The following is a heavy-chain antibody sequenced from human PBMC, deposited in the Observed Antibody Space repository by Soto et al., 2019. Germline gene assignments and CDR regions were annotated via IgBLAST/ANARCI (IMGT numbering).Heavy chain of an antibody. V-gene: IGHV3-23*01. Sequence: VGSLRLCCAASGFTISTFGMSWVRQAPGKGLEWVSISDDRSYYADSVKGRFTISRDNSRNTLYLQMDSLTADDTAIYYWAKKYGPENHYHDSRGLGNLVTVSS. CDR2: SDDRS. CDR3: AKKYGPENHYHDS. D-gene: IGHD3-10*01. J-gene: IGHJ4*02. CDR1: GFTISTFG.